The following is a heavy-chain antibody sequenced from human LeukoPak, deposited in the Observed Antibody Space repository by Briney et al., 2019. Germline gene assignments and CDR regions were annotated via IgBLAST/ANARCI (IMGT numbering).Heavy chain of an antibody. CDR3: ASSRSGGSPVRY. D-gene: IGHD2-15*01. V-gene: IGHV4-34*01. J-gene: IGHJ4*02. CDR1: GGSFSGYY. Sequence: SETLSLTCAVYGGSFSGYYWSWIRQPPGKGLEWIGEINHSGSTNYNPSLKSRVTISVDTSKNQFSLKLSSVTAADTAVYYCASSRSGGSPVRYWGQGTLVTVSS. CDR2: INHSGST.